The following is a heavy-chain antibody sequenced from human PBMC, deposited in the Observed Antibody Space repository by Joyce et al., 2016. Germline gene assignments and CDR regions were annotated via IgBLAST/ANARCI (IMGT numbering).Heavy chain of an antibody. CDR1: GYTLTSYD. D-gene: IGHD2-15*01. V-gene: IGHV1-8*01. CDR2: MKPQSGKT. Sequence: QVQLVQSGAEVKKPGASVKVSCKASGYTLTSYDINWVRQATGQGLEWMGWMKPQSGKTGYAQEFHGRITMTRITSINTAYMELSSLTSEDSAIYYCARGGFCSGGSCDNDAFDIWGQGTLVTVSS. CDR3: ARGGFCSGGSCDNDAFDI. J-gene: IGHJ3*02.